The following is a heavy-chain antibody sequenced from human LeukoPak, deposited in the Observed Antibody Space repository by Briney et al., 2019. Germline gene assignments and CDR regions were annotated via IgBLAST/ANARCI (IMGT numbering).Heavy chain of an antibody. Sequence: GGSLRLSCAASGFTFTSYTMDWVRQAPGKGLEWVSYISSSSSLTYYADSVKGRFTISRDNAKNSLYLQMNSLRPEDTAVYYCARGIVGATDYFDYWGQGTLVTVSS. J-gene: IGHJ4*02. CDR1: GFTFTSYT. CDR3: ARGIVGATDYFDY. D-gene: IGHD1-26*01. CDR2: ISSSSSLT. V-gene: IGHV3-48*04.